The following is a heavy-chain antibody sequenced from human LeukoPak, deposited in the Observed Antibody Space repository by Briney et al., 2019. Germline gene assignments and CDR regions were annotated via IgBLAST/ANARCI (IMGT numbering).Heavy chain of an antibody. J-gene: IGHJ2*01. V-gene: IGHV3-48*04. D-gene: IGHD1-14*01. Sequence: GGSLRLSCAASGFPFNTFHINWVRQPPGKGLEWISFISGPSNTIDYADSVRGRFTISRDYARNSVYLQMNSLRVDDTAVYYCARGVHITGSGWHFDFWGRGAQVTVSS. CDR3: ARGVHITGSGWHFDF. CDR1: GFPFNTFH. CDR2: ISGPSNTI.